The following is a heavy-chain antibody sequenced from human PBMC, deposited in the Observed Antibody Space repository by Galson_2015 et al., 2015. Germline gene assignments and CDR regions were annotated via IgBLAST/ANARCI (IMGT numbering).Heavy chain of an antibody. CDR2: LSYDRNNE. J-gene: IGHJ4*02. D-gene: IGHD3-22*01. Sequence: SLRLSCAASGFTFSNFAMHWVRQAPGKGPEWVAVLSYDRNNEIYADSVKGRFTISRDNSRNTLFLQMNSLRADDSAVYYCVKDRHYDSSGNLDSWGQGTRVTVSS. CDR1: GFTFSNFA. CDR3: VKDRHYDSSGNLDS. V-gene: IGHV3-30*18.